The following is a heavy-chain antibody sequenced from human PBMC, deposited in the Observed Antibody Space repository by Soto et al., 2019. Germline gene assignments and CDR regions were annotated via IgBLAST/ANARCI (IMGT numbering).Heavy chain of an antibody. V-gene: IGHV3-13*04. CDR2: IGTAGDT. J-gene: IGHJ5*02. CDR1: GFTFSRYD. CDR3: ARGTLGFDP. Sequence: EVQLVESGGGLVQPGGSLRLSCAASGFTFSRYDIHWVRQGTGKGLEWVSGIGTAGDTYYAGSVKGRFTIFRENVKNSEYLKMNSLRAGDTAVYYCARGTLGFDPWGQGTLVTVSS.